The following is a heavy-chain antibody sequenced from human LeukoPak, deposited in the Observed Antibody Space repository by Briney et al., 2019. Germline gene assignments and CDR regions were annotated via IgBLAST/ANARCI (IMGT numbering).Heavy chain of an antibody. CDR2: IIDDGRT. Sequence: PGGSLRLSCAASGFTFSNYAVTWVRQAPGKGLEWVSTIIDDGRTYYTDSVEGRFTVSRDDSKDTLYLQMNRLRAEDTAVYYCARGAGAQRVDRFDPWGQGTLVTVSS. D-gene: IGHD3-3*01. CDR3: ARGAGAQRVDRFDP. CDR1: GFTFSNYA. J-gene: IGHJ5*02. V-gene: IGHV3-23*01.